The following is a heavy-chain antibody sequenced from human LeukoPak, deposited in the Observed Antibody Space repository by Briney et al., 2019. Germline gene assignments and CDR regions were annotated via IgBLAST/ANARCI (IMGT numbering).Heavy chain of an antibody. Sequence: GGSLRLSCAASGFTFSDYYMSWIRQAPGKGLESVSYISSSGSTIYYADSVRGRFTISRDNAKNSLYLQMNSLRAEDTAVYYCARGSSRGLAAVYYYYYYMDVWGKGTTVTVSS. CDR2: ISSSGSTI. CDR1: GFTFSDYY. CDR3: ARGSSRGLAAVYYYYYYMDV. V-gene: IGHV3-11*01. J-gene: IGHJ6*03. D-gene: IGHD6-13*01.